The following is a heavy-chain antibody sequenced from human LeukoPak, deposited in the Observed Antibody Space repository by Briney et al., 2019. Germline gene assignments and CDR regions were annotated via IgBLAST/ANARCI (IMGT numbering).Heavy chain of an antibody. V-gene: IGHV3-30*02. CDR3: AKGPRRVSSSWFDY. D-gene: IGHD6-13*01. Sequence: PGGSLRLSCAASGFTFSSYGMHWVRQAPGKGLEWVAFIRYDGSNKYYADSVKGRFTISRDNSKNTLYLQMTSLRAEDTAVYYCAKGPRRVSSSWFDYWGQGTLVTVSS. CDR2: IRYDGSNK. J-gene: IGHJ4*02. CDR1: GFTFSSYG.